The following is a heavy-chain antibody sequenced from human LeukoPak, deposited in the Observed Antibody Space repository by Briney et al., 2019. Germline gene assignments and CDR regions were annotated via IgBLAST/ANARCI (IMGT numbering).Heavy chain of an antibody. J-gene: IGHJ5*02. V-gene: IGHV4-34*01. CDR3: ARDGLGPKWLRFRAGWFDP. Sequence: SETLSLTCAVYGGSISLYYWTWIRQSPGKGLEWIGEINHSGNTNYNPSLKSRVTISVDTSKNQFSLQVTSVTAADTAVYYCARDGLGPKWLRFRAGWFDPWGQGTLVTVSS. D-gene: IGHD5-12*01. CDR1: GGSISLYY. CDR2: INHSGNT.